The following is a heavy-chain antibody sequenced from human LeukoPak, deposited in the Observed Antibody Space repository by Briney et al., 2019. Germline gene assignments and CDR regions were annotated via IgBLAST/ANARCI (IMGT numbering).Heavy chain of an antibody. CDR1: GFSFSSYA. CDR2: ISGSGYST. V-gene: IGHV3-23*01. J-gene: IGHJ6*02. CDR3: ANRPADCSNTGYPLVNHYYYGMDV. Sequence: GGSLRLSCAASGFSFSSYAMTWVRQAPGKGLEWVSGISGSGYSTYYADSVKGRFTISRDNSKNTLYLQMNTLSADDTAVYYCANRPADCSNTGYPLVNHYYYGMDVWGQGTTVTVSS. D-gene: IGHD6-25*01.